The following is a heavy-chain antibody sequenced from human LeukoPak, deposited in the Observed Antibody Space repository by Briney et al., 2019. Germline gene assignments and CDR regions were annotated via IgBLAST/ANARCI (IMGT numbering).Heavy chain of an antibody. CDR2: IYYSGST. Sequence: PSETLSLTCTVSGGSISSSSYYWGWIRQPPGKGLEWIGSIYYSGSTYYNPSLKSRVTISVDTSKNQFSPKLSSVTAADTAVYYCARAPLDYGDYVLYYFDYWGQGTLVTVSS. CDR3: ARAPLDYGDYVLYYFDY. CDR1: GGSISSSSYY. J-gene: IGHJ4*02. V-gene: IGHV4-39*07. D-gene: IGHD4-17*01.